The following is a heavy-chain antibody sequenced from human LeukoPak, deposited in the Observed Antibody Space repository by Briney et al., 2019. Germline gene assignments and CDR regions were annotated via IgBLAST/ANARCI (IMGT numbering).Heavy chain of an antibody. CDR3: AKELDTMFFDY. CDR1: GFNFDRYT. V-gene: IGHV3-43*01. D-gene: IGHD5-18*01. CDR2: AGWAGGTT. Sequence: AGGSLRLSCATSGFNFDRYTIHWVRQAPGKGLEWVSLAGWAGGTTYYSDSVRGRFTISRDSGKNSVYLQMNSLPTDDTAFYFCAKELDTMFFDYWGQGALVTVSS. J-gene: IGHJ4*02.